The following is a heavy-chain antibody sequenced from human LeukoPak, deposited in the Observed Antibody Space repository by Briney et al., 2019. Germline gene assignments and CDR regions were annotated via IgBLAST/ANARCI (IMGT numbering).Heavy chain of an antibody. CDR2: INPNSGGT. CDR1: GGTFSSYA. V-gene: IGHV1-2*02. CDR3: ARAGHYYDSSGYSTRGAFDI. J-gene: IGHJ3*02. Sequence: GASVKVSCKASGGTFSSYAISWVRQAPGQGLEWMGWINPNSGGTNYAQKFQGRVTMTRDTSISTAYMELSRLRSDDTAVYYCARAGHYYDSSGYSTRGAFDIWGQGTMVTVSS. D-gene: IGHD3-22*01.